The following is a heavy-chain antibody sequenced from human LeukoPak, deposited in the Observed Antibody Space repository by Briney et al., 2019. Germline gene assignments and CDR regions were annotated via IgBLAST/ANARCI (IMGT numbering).Heavy chain of an antibody. D-gene: IGHD3-10*01. CDR3: ARALYGSGADFDY. CDR2: ISWNSDNI. V-gene: IGHV3-9*01. CDR1: GFTVSSNY. J-gene: IGHJ4*02. Sequence: GGSLRLSCAASGFTVSSNYMSWVRQAPGKGLEWVSGISWNSDNIAYADSVKGRFIISRDNAKKSLYLQMNSLGAEDTALYYCARALYGSGADFDYWGQGTLVTVSS.